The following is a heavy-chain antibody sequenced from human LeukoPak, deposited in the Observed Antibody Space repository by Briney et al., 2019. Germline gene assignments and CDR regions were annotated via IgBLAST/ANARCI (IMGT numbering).Heavy chain of an antibody. D-gene: IGHD1-26*01. Sequence: GGSLRLSCAASGFTFSSHSMNWIRQAPGKGLEWVSYISSSGSTIYYADSVKGRFTISRDNAKNSLYLQMNSLRAEDTAVYYCASSGSYFIGWFDPWGQGTLVTVSS. J-gene: IGHJ5*02. CDR2: ISSSGSTI. CDR3: ASSGSYFIGWFDP. CDR1: GFTFSSHS. V-gene: IGHV3-48*04.